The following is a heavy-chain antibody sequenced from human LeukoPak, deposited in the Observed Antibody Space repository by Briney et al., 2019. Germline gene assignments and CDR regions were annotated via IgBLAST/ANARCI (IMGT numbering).Heavy chain of an antibody. CDR2: IHYSGST. CDR1: GGSISSYY. J-gene: IGHJ5*02. V-gene: IGHV4-59*01. D-gene: IGHD2-2*01. CDR3: ARTTEDCSSTSCYQYWFDP. Sequence: SETLSLTCTGSGGSISSYYWSWIRQPPGKGLEWIGYIHYSGSTSYNPSLKSRVTISVDTSKNQISLKVRSATAADTAVYYCARTTEDCSSTSCYQYWFDPWGQGTLVTVSS.